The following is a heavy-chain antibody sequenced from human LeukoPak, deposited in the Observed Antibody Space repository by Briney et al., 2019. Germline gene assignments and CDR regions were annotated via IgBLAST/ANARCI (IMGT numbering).Heavy chain of an antibody. D-gene: IGHD3-3*01. Sequence: SETLSLTCTVSGGSISSYYWSWIRQPPGKGLEWIGYIFYSGSTNYNPSLKSRATIPVDTPKNQFPLKLSSVTAAATAAYYCARHYDFWSGSWNWYFDLWGRGTLVTVSS. CDR3: ARHYDFWSGSWNWYFDL. CDR1: GGSISSYY. V-gene: IGHV4-59*08. J-gene: IGHJ2*01. CDR2: IFYSGST.